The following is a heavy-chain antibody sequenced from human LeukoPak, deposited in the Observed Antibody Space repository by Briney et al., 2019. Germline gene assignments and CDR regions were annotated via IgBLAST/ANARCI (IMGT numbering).Heavy chain of an antibody. V-gene: IGHV3-73*01. J-gene: IGHJ4*02. CDR2: IRSKANSYAT. CDR3: TRGGVDTAMVTAY. Sequence: PGGSLRLSCAASGFPFSSHWVSWFRQSPGKGLEWVGRIRSKANSYATAYAASVKGRFTISRDDSKNTAYLQMNSLKTEDTAVYYCTRGGVDTAMVTAYWGQGTLVTVSS. CDR1: GFPFSSHW. D-gene: IGHD5-18*01.